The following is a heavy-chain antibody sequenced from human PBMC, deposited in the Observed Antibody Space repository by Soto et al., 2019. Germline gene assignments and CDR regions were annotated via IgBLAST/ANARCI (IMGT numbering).Heavy chain of an antibody. CDR2: ISYDGSNK. V-gene: IGHV3-30*03. D-gene: IGHD3-9*01. J-gene: IGHJ4*02. CDR3: AAGAYYGILTPPDS. CDR1: GFTFSSYG. Sequence: QTXGSLILSCSASGFTFSSYGMHWVRQAPGRGLEWVAVISYDGSNKYYADSVKGRFTLSRDNSKNTLYLQMSSLRAEDTAVYYWAAGAYYGILTPPDSWGQGTLVTVSS.